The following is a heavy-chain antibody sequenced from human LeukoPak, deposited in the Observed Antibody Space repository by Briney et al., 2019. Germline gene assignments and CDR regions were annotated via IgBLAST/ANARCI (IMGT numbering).Heavy chain of an antibody. V-gene: IGHV3-20*04. Sequence: GGSLRLSCAASGFTFHDQGMSWVRQVPGKGLEWVSALNWNGDNTGYADSVKGRFTISRDNAKKSLYLQMNSLTAEDTAYYYCAREEGPYFDCWGQGTLVTVSS. CDR2: LNWNGDNT. J-gene: IGHJ4*02. CDR1: GFTFHDQG. CDR3: AREEGPYFDC.